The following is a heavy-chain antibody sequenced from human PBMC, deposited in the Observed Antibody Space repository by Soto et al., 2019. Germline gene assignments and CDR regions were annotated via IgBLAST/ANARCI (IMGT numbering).Heavy chain of an antibody. V-gene: IGHV5-10-1*01. Sequence: PGESLKISCKGSGYSFAGYWITWVRQKPGKGLEWMGRIDPSDSQTYYSPSFRGHVTISVTKSITTVFLQWSSLRASDTAMYYCARDVLVTSVTTVRDYFDYWGQGTLVTVSS. CDR2: IDPSDSQT. D-gene: IGHD4-17*01. J-gene: IGHJ4*02. CDR1: GYSFAGYW. CDR3: ARDVLVTSVTTVRDYFDY.